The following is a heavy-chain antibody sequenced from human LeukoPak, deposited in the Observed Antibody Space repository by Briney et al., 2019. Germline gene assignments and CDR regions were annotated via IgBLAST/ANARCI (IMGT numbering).Heavy chain of an antibody. J-gene: IGHJ4*02. CDR2: LYSGGNT. D-gene: IGHD4-11*01. Sequence: SGGSLRLSCAVSGFTVSSNYMSWVRQAPGKGLEWVSVLYSGGNTYYADSVKGRFTISRDNSKNTLYLQMNSLRAEDTAVYYCACAGSTVTTNYWGQGTLVTVSS. V-gene: IGHV3-53*05. CDR3: ACAGSTVTTNY. CDR1: GFTVSSNY.